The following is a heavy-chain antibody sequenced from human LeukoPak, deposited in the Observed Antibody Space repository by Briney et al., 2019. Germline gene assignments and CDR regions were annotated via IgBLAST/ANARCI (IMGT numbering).Heavy chain of an antibody. V-gene: IGHV1-46*01. CDR2: INPSGGST. J-gene: IGHJ4*02. Sequence: ASVKVSCKASGYTFTSYYIHWVRQAPGQGLEWMGIINPSGGSTSYAQKFQGRVTMTRDTSTSTAYMELSRLRSDDTAVYYCARVRGGDCDWGQGTLVTVSS. CDR3: ARVRGGDCD. CDR1: GYTFTSYY. D-gene: IGHD2-21*02.